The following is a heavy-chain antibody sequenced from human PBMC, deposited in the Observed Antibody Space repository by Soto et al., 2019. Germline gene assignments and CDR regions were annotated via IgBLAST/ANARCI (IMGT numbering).Heavy chain of an antibody. CDR2: MNPNSGNT. D-gene: IGHD6-19*01. J-gene: IGHJ6*03. V-gene: IGHV1-8*01. Sequence: QVQLVQSGAEVKKPGASVKVSCKASGYTFTSYDINWVRQATGQGLEWMGWMNPNSGNTGYAQKFQGRVTMTRNTSISTAYMELSSLRSEDTAVYYCARSIAVAGLTFYYYYYYMDVWGKGTTVTVSS. CDR1: GYTFTSYD. CDR3: ARSIAVAGLTFYYYYYYMDV.